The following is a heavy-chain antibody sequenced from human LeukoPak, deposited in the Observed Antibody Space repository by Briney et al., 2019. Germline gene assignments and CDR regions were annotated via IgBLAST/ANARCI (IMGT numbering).Heavy chain of an antibody. J-gene: IGHJ3*02. Sequence: GGSLRLSCAASGFTFSDYYMSWIRQAPGKGLEWVSYISNSGSTIYYADSVKGRFTISRDNSKNTLYLQMNSLRAEDTAVYYCARGVDIVATAYAFDIWGQGTMVTVSS. V-gene: IGHV3-11*04. CDR3: ARGVDIVATAYAFDI. CDR2: ISNSGSTI. CDR1: GFTFSDYY. D-gene: IGHD5-12*01.